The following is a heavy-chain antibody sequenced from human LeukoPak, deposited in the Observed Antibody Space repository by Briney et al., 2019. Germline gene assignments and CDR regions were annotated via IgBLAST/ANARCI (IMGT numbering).Heavy chain of an antibody. J-gene: IGHJ5*02. CDR1: GYSFANYW. V-gene: IGHV5-51*01. D-gene: IGHD1-26*01. Sequence: GESLKISCKGSGYSFANYWIGWVRQMPGKGLEWMGIIFPGDSDTRYSPSFQGQVTISADKSISTAYLQWSSLKASDTAMYYRARHSSGSYYNWFDPWGQGTLVTVSS. CDR2: IFPGDSDT. CDR3: ARHSSGSYYNWFDP.